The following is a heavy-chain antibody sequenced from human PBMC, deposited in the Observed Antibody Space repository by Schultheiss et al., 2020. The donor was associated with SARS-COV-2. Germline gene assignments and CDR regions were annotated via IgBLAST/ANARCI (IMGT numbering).Heavy chain of an antibody. CDR1: GFTFSSYG. D-gene: IGHD3-9*01. Sequence: GGSLRLSCAASGFTFSSYGMHWVRQAPGKGLEWVAVIWYDGSNKYYADSVKGRFTISRDNSKNTLYLQMNSLRAEDTAVYYCARAIRYFDWLLSDYYYYYGMDVWGQGTTVTVSS. V-gene: IGHV3-33*01. CDR3: ARAIRYFDWLLSDYYYYYGMDV. CDR2: IWYDGSNK. J-gene: IGHJ6*02.